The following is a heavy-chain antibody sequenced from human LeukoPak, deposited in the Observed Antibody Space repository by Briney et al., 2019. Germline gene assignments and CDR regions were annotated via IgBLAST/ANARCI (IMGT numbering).Heavy chain of an antibody. D-gene: IGHD4-17*01. CDR2: IIPIFGTA. CDR3: ARDLNMDGDGAYYYYMDV. Sequence: SVKVSCKASGYTFTSYGISWVRQAPGQGLEWMGGIIPIFGTANYAQKFQGRVTITTDESTSTAYMELSSLRSEDTAVYYCARDLNMDGDGAYYYYMDVWGKGTTVTVSS. J-gene: IGHJ6*03. CDR1: GYTFTSYG. V-gene: IGHV1-69*05.